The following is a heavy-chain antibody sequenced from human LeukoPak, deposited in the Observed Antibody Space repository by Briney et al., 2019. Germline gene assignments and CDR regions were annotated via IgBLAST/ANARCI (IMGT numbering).Heavy chain of an antibody. Sequence: SETLSLTCTVSGGSISSSSYYWGWIRQPPGKGLEWIGSIYYSGSTYYNPSLKSRVTISVATSKNQFSLKLSSVTAADTAVYYCARHSSNYYDSSGSLAPWGQGTLVTVSS. J-gene: IGHJ5*02. CDR2: IYYSGST. D-gene: IGHD3-22*01. CDR3: ARHSSNYYDSSGSLAP. V-gene: IGHV4-39*01. CDR1: GGSISSSSYY.